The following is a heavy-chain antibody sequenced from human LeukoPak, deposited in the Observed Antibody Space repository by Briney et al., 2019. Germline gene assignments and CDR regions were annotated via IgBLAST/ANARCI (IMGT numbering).Heavy chain of an antibody. Sequence: GRSLRLSCAASGFTFSNYGMHWVRQAPGKGLEWVATIKQDASEKYYVDSVRGRFTISRDNAKNSLFLQMNSLRAEDSALYYCARGRYCSSSSCYAGAYDVWGQGTMVTVSS. V-gene: IGHV3-7*04. D-gene: IGHD2-2*01. J-gene: IGHJ3*01. CDR2: IKQDASEK. CDR3: ARGRYCSSSSCYAGAYDV. CDR1: GFTFSNYG.